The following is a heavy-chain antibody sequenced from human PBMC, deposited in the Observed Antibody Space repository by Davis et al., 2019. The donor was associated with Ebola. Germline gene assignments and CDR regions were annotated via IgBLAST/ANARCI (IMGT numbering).Heavy chain of an antibody. CDR1: GLTFSSYE. Sequence: GESLKISCAASGLTFSSYEMNWVRQAPGKGLEWVAVISYDGSNKYYADSVKGRFTISRDNSKNTLYLQMNSLRAEDTAVYYCARVIVVVVAADAFDIWGQGTMVTVSS. J-gene: IGHJ3*02. V-gene: IGHV3-30-3*01. CDR3: ARVIVVVVAADAFDI. CDR2: ISYDGSNK. D-gene: IGHD2-15*01.